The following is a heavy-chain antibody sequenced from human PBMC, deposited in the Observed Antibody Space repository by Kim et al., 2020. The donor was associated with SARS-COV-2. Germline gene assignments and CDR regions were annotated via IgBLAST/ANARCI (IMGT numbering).Heavy chain of an antibody. CDR2: IYYSGST. V-gene: IGHV4-39*01. D-gene: IGHD6-19*01. J-gene: IGHJ5*02. Sequence: SETLSLTCTVSGGSISSSSYYWGWIRQPPGKGLEWIGSIYYSGSTYYNPSLKSRVTISVDTSKNQFSLKLSSVTAADTAVYYCASHIAVAGSGPPNWFDPWGQGTLVTVSS. CDR1: GGSISSSSYY. CDR3: ASHIAVAGSGPPNWFDP.